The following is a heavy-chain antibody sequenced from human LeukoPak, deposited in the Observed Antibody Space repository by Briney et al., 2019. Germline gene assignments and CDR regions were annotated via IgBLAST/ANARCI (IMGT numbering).Heavy chain of an antibody. CDR1: GGSFSGYY. V-gene: IGHV4-34*01. CDR2: INHSGST. D-gene: IGHD6-19*01. Sequence: SETLSLTCAVYGGSFSGYYWSWIRQPPGKGLEWIGEINHSGSTNYNPSLKSRVTISVDTSKNQFSLKLSSVTAAGTAVYYCARAGAVAGGKNAFDIWGQGTMVTVSS. CDR3: ARAGAVAGGKNAFDI. J-gene: IGHJ3*02.